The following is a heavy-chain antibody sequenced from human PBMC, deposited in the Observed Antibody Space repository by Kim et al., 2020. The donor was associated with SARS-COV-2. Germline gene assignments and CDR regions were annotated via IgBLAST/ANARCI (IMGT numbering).Heavy chain of an antibody. Sequence: GGSLRLSCAASGFTVSSNYMGWVRQAPGKGLEWVSVIYSGGSTYYADSVKGRFTISRDNSKNTLYLQMNSLRAEDTAVYYCARDRGGYVTSSAFDIWGQGTMVNVSS. CDR3: ARDRGGYVTSSAFDI. V-gene: IGHV3-66*01. CDR2: IYSGGST. J-gene: IGHJ3*02. D-gene: IGHD3-10*02. CDR1: GFTVSSNY.